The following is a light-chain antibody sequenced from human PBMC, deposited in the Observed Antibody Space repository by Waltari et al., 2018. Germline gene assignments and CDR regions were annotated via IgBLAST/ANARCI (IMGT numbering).Light chain of an antibody. V-gene: IGKV1-39*01. CDR2: AAS. Sequence: DIQVTQSPSSLSASVGDRVTITCRTSQNIRNHLNWYQQKPGKAPKLLIYAASSLHSDVPSRFSGSGSGADFTLTISSLQPEDYGTYYCQQGYSRVTFGQGTRLEIK. CDR1: QNIRNH. CDR3: QQGYSRVT. J-gene: IGKJ5*01.